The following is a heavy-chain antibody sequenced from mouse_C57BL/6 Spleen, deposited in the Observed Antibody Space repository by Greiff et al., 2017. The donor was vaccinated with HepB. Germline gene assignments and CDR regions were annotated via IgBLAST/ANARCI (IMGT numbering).Heavy chain of an antibody. D-gene: IGHD4-1*01. CDR1: GFNIKDDY. V-gene: IGHV14-4*01. Sequence: EVQLQESGAELVRPGASVKLSCTASGFNIKDDYMHWVKQRPEQGLEWIGWIDPENGDTEYASKFQGKATITADTSSNTAYLQLSSLTSEDTAVYYCTTELGRNPWFAYWGQGTLVTVSA. J-gene: IGHJ3*01. CDR3: TTELGRNPWFAY. CDR2: IDPENGDT.